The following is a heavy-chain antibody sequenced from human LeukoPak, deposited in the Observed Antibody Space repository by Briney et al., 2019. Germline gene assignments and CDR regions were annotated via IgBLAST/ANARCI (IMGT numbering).Heavy chain of an antibody. CDR3: ARDALGYSYGDY. D-gene: IGHD5-18*01. CDR1: GFTFSSYG. J-gene: IGHJ4*02. V-gene: IGHV3-33*01. Sequence: GGSLRLSCAAPGFTFSSYGMHWVRQAPGKGLEWVAVIWYDGSNKYYADSVKGRFTISRDNSKNTLYLQMNSLRAEDTAVYYCARDALGYSYGDYWGQGTLVTVSS. CDR2: IWYDGSNK.